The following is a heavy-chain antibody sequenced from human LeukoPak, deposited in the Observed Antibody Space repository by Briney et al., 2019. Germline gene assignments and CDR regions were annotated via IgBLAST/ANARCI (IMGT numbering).Heavy chain of an antibody. J-gene: IGHJ4*02. Sequence: PSEALSLTCTVSGGSISSSGYFWGWIRQPPGKGLEWIGSIYYTGSTYYNPSLKSRVTVSIDTSKNQFSLRLSSVTAADTAVYYCASQSPGLIAAFRLDYWGQGTLVTVSS. D-gene: IGHD6-13*01. CDR1: GGSISSSGYF. CDR2: IYYTGST. CDR3: ASQSPGLIAAFRLDY. V-gene: IGHV4-39*01.